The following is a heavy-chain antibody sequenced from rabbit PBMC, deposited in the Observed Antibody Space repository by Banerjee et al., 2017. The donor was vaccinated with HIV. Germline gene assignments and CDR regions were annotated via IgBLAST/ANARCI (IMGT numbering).Heavy chain of an antibody. CDR3: ARAYASSSGYYYYGMDL. D-gene: IGHD1-1*01. J-gene: IGHJ6*01. CDR1: GFSFSSSYY. V-gene: IGHV1S40*01. Sequence: QSLEESGGDLVKPGASLTLTCTASGFSFSSSYYMCWVRQAPGKGLEWIACIYAGSSGSTYYASWAKGRFTISKTSSTTVTLQMTSLTAADTATYFCARAYASSSGYYYYGMDLWGPGTLVTVS. CDR2: IYAGSSGST.